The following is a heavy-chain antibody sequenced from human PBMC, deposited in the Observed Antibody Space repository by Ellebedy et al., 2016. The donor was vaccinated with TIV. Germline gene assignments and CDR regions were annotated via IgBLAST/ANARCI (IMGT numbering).Heavy chain of an antibody. CDR1: GFSLSSSGVG. J-gene: IGHJ4*02. V-gene: IGHV2-5*02. D-gene: IGHD6-13*01. Sequence: SGPTLVKPTQTLTLTCTFSGFSLSSSGVGVGWIRQPPGKALEWLALIYWDDDERYSPSLKSRLTITKDTSKNQVVLTITNVDPVDTATYYCAHRLRAAAVGTGVGFDYWGQGTLVIVSA. CDR3: AHRLRAAAVGTGVGFDY. CDR2: IYWDDDE.